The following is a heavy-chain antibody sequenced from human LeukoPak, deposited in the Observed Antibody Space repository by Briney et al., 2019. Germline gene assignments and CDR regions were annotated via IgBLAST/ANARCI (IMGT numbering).Heavy chain of an antibody. D-gene: IGHD3-10*01. CDR1: GGTFSSYA. CDR2: IIPIFGTA. V-gene: IGHV1-69*05. Sequence: ASVKVSCKASGGTFSSYAISWVRQAPGQGLEWMGGIIPIFGTANYAQKFQGRVTITTDESTSTAYMELSSLKSEDTAVYYCARGRNYGAGSYRFYCYYYYMDVWGKGTTVTVSS. CDR3: ARGRNYGAGSYRFYCYYYYMDV. J-gene: IGHJ6*03.